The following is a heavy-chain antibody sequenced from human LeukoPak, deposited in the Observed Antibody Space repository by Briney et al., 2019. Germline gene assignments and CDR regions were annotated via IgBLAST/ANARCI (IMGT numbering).Heavy chain of an antibody. J-gene: IGHJ3*02. CDR1: GFNFDDYV. Sequence: GGSLRLSCAASGFNFDDYVMTWVRQAPGKGLEWVSYIGDSSTTIYYADSVKGRFTISRDNAKNSLYLQMSSLRAEDTAVYYCARRFDIWGQGTMVTVSS. V-gene: IGHV3-48*01. CDR2: IGDSSTTI. CDR3: ARRFDI.